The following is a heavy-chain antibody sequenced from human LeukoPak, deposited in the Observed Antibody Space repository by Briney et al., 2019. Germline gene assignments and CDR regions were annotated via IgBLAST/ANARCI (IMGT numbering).Heavy chain of an antibody. CDR2: INHSGST. V-gene: IGHV4-34*01. CDR3: ARRNTIYYYYMDV. J-gene: IGHJ6*03. D-gene: IGHD3-9*01. Sequence: KPSETLSLTCAVYGGSFSGYYWSWIRQPPGKGLEWIGEINHSGSTNYKPSLKSRVTISVDTSKNQFSLKLSSVTAADTAVYYCARRNTIYYYYMDVWGKGTTVTVSS. CDR1: GGSFSGYY.